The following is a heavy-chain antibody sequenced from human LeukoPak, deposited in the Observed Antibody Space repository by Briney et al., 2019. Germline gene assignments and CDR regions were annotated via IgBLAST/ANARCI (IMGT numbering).Heavy chain of an antibody. CDR1: GGSISSYY. Sequence: PSETLSLTCTVSGGSISSYYWSWIRQPPGKGLEWIGYIYYSGSTNYNPSLKSRVTISVDTSKNQFSLKLSSVTAADTAVYYCARNLGYDILTGYDYAFDIWGQGTMVTVSS. D-gene: IGHD3-9*01. CDR2: IYYSGST. V-gene: IGHV4-59*01. CDR3: ARNLGYDILTGYDYAFDI. J-gene: IGHJ3*02.